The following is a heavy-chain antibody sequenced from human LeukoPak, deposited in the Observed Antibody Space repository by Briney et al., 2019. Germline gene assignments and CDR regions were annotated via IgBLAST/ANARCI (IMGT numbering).Heavy chain of an antibody. CDR1: GGTFSSYA. CDR2: IIPIFGTA. CDR3: ATVASGRRDAFDI. V-gene: IGHV1-69*13. Sequence: SVKVSCKASGGTFSSYAISWVRQAPGQGLEWMGGIIPIFGTANYAQKFQGRVTITADESTSTAYMELSSLRSEDTAVYYCATVASGRRDAFDIWGQGTMVTVSS. J-gene: IGHJ3*02. D-gene: IGHD3-10*01.